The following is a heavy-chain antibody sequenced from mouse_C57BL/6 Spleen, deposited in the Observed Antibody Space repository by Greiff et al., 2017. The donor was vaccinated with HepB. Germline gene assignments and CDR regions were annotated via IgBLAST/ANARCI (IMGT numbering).Heavy chain of an antibody. CDR2: ISDGGSYT. CDR3: AREELGRWYFDV. J-gene: IGHJ1*03. CDR1: GFTFSSYA. D-gene: IGHD4-1*01. Sequence: EVMLVESGGGLVKPGGSLKLSCAASGFTFSSYAMSWVRQTPEKRLEWVATISDGGSYTYYPDNVKGRFTISRDNAKNNLYLQMSHLKSEDTAMYYCAREELGRWYFDVWGTGTTVTVSS. V-gene: IGHV5-4*01.